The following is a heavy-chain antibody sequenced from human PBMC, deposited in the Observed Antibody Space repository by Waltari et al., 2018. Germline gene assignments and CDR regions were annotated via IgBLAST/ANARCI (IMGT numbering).Heavy chain of an antibody. CDR3: GRIAFGDEGGYFQY. CDR2: IQYRGCT. J-gene: IGHJ1*01. Sequence: QLQLQESGPGLVKPSANSPLPCTVSGGSISTNYNWGWIREPPGKGLEWMGNIQYRGCTFYNPSLEGRVTISLETWKNQFSLRLSSVGAADTAVYFCGRIAFGDEGGYFQYWGQGTLVTVSS. CDR1: GGSISTNYN. D-gene: IGHD4-17*01. V-gene: IGHV4-39*01.